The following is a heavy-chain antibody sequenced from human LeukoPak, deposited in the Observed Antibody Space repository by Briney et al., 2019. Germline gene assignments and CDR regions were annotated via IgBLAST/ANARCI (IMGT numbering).Heavy chain of an antibody. CDR1: GGSISSGGYS. D-gene: IGHD2-15*01. J-gene: IGHJ4*02. CDR3: ARGYWASIRFDY. Sequence: SETLSLTCAVSGGSISSGGYSWSWIRQPPGKGLEWIGYIYHSGSTYYNPSLKSRVTISVDRSKNQFSLKLSSVTAADTAVYYCARGYWASIRFDYWGQGTLVTVSS. CDR2: IYHSGST. V-gene: IGHV4-30-2*01.